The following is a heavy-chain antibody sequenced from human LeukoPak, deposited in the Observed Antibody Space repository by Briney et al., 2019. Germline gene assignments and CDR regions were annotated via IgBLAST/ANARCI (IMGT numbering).Heavy chain of an antibody. Sequence: GGSLRLSCAASGFTFSSYSMNWVRQAPGKGLEWVSSISSSSSYIYYAASVKGRFTISRDNAKNSLYLQMNSLRAEDTAVYYCARDTFGGVIAEYYFDYWGQGTLVTVSS. J-gene: IGHJ4*02. CDR3: ARDTFGGVIAEYYFDY. V-gene: IGHV3-21*01. CDR2: ISSSSSYI. CDR1: GFTFSSYS. D-gene: IGHD3-16*02.